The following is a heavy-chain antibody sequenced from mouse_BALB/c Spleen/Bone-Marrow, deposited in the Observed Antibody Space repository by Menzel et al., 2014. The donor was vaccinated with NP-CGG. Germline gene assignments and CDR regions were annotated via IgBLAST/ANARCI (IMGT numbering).Heavy chain of an antibody. CDR1: GFTFSDFY. CDR2: SRNEAKYYTT. J-gene: IGHJ3*01. Sequence: EVKLMESGGGLVQPGDSLRLSCATSGFTFSDFYMEWVRQPPGKRLEWIAASRNEAKYYTTEYSASVKGRFIVSRDTSQSVLYLQMNALRAEDTAIYYCARDVGYGNYFVYWGQGTLVTVPA. D-gene: IGHD2-10*02. V-gene: IGHV7-1*02. CDR3: ARDVGYGNYFVY.